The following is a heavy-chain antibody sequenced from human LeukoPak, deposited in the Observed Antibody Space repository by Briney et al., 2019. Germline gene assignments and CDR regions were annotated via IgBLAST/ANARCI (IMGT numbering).Heavy chain of an antibody. CDR3: ARAPGVVVPAARYYYYYYMDV. V-gene: IGHV4-30-4*08. CDR2: IYYSRST. D-gene: IGHD2-2*01. CDR1: GGSISSGDYY. J-gene: IGHJ6*03. Sequence: PSETLPLTCTVSGGSISSGDYYWSWIRQPPGKGLEWIGYIYYSRSTYYNPSLKSRVTISVDTSKNQFSLKLSSVTAADTAVYYCARAPGVVVPAARYYYYYYMDVWGKGTTVTVSS.